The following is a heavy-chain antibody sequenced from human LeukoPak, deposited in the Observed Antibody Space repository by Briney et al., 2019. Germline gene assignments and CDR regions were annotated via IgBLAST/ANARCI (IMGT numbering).Heavy chain of an antibody. CDR3: ARRSHYYDRSGYYYPPPFDY. CDR1: GYSFTSYW. Sequence: GESLKISCKGSGYSFTSYWIGWVRQMPGKGLEWMGIIYPGDSDTRYSPSFQGQVTISADKSISTAYLQWSSLKASDTAMYYCARRSHYYDRSGYYYPPPFDYWGQGTLVTVSS. D-gene: IGHD3-22*01. V-gene: IGHV5-51*01. CDR2: IYPGDSDT. J-gene: IGHJ4*02.